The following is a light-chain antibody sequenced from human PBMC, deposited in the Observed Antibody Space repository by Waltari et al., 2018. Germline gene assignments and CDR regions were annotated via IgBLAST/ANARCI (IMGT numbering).Light chain of an antibody. CDR2: DDT. Sequence: SYVLSQSPSMSVAPGQPARITCGGDSVKSTSLHCYQQMPGQPPLLVIYDDTARPSGIPGRFSGSLSGSTATLTIRRVEAGDEADYYCQVWDSSSDPIFGGGTKLTVL. J-gene: IGLJ2*01. CDR1: SVKSTS. CDR3: QVWDSSSDPI. V-gene: IGLV3-21*02.